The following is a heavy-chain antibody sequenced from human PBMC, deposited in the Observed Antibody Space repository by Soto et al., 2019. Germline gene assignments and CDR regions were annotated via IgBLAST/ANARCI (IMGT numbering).Heavy chain of an antibody. V-gene: IGHV3-15*01. CDR2: IKSETDGGTA. Sequence: GGSLRLSCAASGFNLSHPWMTWVRQAAGKGLEWVGRIKSETDGGTADYAAPVKGGITISRDDSKNTVYLQMNSLKTEDTAVYYCTTGIYYDLLTGYHDVAYWGKGT. D-gene: IGHD3-9*01. CDR1: GFNLSHPW. CDR3: TTGIYYDLLTGYHDVAY. J-gene: IGHJ4*02.